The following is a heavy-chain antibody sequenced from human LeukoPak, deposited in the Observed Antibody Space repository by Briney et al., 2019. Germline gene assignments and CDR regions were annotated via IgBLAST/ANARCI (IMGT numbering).Heavy chain of an antibody. V-gene: IGHV3-23*01. CDR1: GFTFSSYA. CDR2: ISGSGGST. D-gene: IGHD3-9*01. J-gene: IGHJ4*02. Sequence: PGGSLRLSCVASGFTFSSYAMGWVRQAPGKGLEWVSGISGSGGSTYYPDSVKGRFTISRDNSTNTLYLQMNRLRAEDTAVYYCAKWFSFVWSPIDYSGQGTLVSVSS. CDR3: AKWFSFVWSPIDY.